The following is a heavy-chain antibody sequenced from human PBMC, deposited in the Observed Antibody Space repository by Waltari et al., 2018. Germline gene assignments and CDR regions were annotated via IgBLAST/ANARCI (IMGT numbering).Heavy chain of an antibody. CDR3: ARQLHIYYVDT. J-gene: IGHJ4*02. CDR2: IYPGESDT. D-gene: IGHD3-16*01. CDR1: GYSFATHW. Sequence: EVQLVQSGAEVKQSGESLKISCQGSGYSFATHWIGWVRQMPGKGLEWMGTIYPGESDTRYSPSFEGQVTIAADKSINTGYLQWSSLKASDTAVYYCARQLHIYYVDTWGQGTRVTVSS. V-gene: IGHV5-51*01.